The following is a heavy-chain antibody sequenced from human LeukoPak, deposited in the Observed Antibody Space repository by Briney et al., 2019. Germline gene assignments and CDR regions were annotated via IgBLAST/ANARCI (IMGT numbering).Heavy chain of an antibody. CDR1: GLTFSSYA. D-gene: IGHD1-26*01. CDR3: ARGSEWELRTGLGMDV. V-gene: IGHV3-30-3*01. CDR2: ISYDGSNK. Sequence: GRSLRLSCAASGLTFSSYAMHRVRQAPGKGLEWVAVISYDGSNKYYADSVKGRFTISRDNSKNTLYLQMNSLRAEDTAVYYCARGSEWELRTGLGMDVWGQGTTVTVSS. J-gene: IGHJ6*02.